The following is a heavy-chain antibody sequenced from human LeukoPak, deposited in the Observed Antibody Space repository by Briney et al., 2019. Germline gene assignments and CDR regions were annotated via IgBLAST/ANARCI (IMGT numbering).Heavy chain of an antibody. V-gene: IGHV3-13*01. CDR1: GFAFSSYD. CDR3: AKKPASSGYYPFDY. Sequence: GGSLRLSCAASGFAFSSYDMHWVRQAIGQGLEWVSAIGSAGDTYYPGSVKGRFAIPRDNSKNTVYLQMNSLRAEDTAVYYCAKKPASSGYYPFDYWGQGTLVTVSS. CDR2: IGSAGDT. D-gene: IGHD3-22*01. J-gene: IGHJ4*02.